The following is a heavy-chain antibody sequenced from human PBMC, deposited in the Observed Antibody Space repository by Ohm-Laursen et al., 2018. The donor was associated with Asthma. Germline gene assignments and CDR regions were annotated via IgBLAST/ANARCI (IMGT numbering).Heavy chain of an antibody. D-gene: IGHD6-19*01. V-gene: IGHV2-70*12. Sequence: TQTLTLTGTFSGFSLSTSGMCVSWIRQPPGKALEWLALIDWDDDKYYSTSLKTRLTISKDTSKNQVVLTMTNMDPVDTATYYCARVRYSSGWYGPFDYWGQGTLVTVSS. CDR1: GFSLSTSGMC. CDR2: IDWDDDK. CDR3: ARVRYSSGWYGPFDY. J-gene: IGHJ4*02.